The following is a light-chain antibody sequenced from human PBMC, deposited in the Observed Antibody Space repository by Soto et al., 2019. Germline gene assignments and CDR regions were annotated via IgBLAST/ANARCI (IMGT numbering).Light chain of an antibody. CDR3: QQYDTSLPYT. Sequence: EIVLTQSPGTLSLSPGDRATLSCEASQSVNNNYLAWYQHKPGQAPRLPIYGASSRATGIPDRFSGSGSGTDFILTIRRLEPEDFAVYYCQQYDTSLPYTFGGGTKVEIK. V-gene: IGKV3-20*01. J-gene: IGKJ4*01. CDR2: GAS. CDR1: QSVNNNY.